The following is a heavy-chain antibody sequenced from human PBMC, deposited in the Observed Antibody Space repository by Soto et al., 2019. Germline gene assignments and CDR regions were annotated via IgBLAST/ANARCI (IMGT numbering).Heavy chain of an antibody. V-gene: IGHV4-39*01. CDR2: IYYSGST. Sequence: SETLSLTCTVSGGSISSSSYYWGWIRQPPGKGLEWIGSIYYSGSTYYNPSLKSRVTISVDTSKNQFSLKLSSVTAADTAVYYCASSVSAFGGVIVTPPAYYFDYWGQGTLVTVSS. CDR3: ASSVSAFGGVIVTPPAYYFDY. D-gene: IGHD3-16*02. CDR1: GGSISSSSYY. J-gene: IGHJ4*02.